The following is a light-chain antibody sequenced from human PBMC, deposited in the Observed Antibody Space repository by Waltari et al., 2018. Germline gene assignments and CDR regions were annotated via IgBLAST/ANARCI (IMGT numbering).Light chain of an antibody. Sequence: VLTQSPGTLSLSPGERATLSCSASQTVLYIPNKKNYLAWYQQKPGHPPKLIIYWASTRESGVPDRFSGSGSETNFTLTITSLQTEDVAVYYCQQYFTRPWTFGQGTKVEIK. V-gene: IGKV4-1*01. CDR2: WAS. CDR3: QQYFTRPWT. J-gene: IGKJ1*01. CDR1: QTVLYIPNKKNY.